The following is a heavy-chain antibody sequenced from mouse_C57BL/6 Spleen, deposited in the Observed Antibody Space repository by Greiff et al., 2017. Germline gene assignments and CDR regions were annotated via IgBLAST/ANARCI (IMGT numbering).Heavy chain of an antibody. CDR3: ARNDGTVVATDY. J-gene: IGHJ2*01. V-gene: IGHV1-19*01. Sequence: VQLQQSGPVLVKPGASVKMSCKASGYTFTDYYMNWVKQSHGKSLEWIGVINPYNGGTSYNQKFKGKATLTVDKSSSTAYMELNSLTSEDSAVYYCARNDGTVVATDYWGQGTTLTVSS. CDR2: INPYNGGT. D-gene: IGHD1-1*01. CDR1: GYTFTDYY.